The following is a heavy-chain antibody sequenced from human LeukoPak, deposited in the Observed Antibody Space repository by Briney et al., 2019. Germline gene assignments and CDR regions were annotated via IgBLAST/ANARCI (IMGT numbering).Heavy chain of an antibody. CDR3: AKRRYCSTTNCHDFDY. CDR1: GFTFSSYA. CDR2: ISAGGETP. J-gene: IGHJ4*02. Sequence: GGSLRLSCAASGFTFSSYAMSWVRQAPGKGLEWVSAISAGGETPYYADSVKGRFTISRDNFKNTLYLQMNSLRAGDTAVYHCAKRRYCSTTNCHDFDYWGQGTLVTVSS. V-gene: IGHV3-23*01. D-gene: IGHD2-2*01.